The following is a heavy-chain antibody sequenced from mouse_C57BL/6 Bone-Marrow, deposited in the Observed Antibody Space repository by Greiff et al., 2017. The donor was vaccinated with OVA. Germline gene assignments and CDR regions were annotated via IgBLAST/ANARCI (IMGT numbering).Heavy chain of an antibody. CDR3: ASRTRWYFDV. CDR2: INPSTGGT. Sequence: EVQLQQSGPELVKPGASVKISCKASGYSFTGYYMNWVKQSPEKSLEWIGEINPSTGGTTYNQKFKAKATLTVDKSSSTAYMQLKSLTSEDSAVYYCASRTRWYFDVWGTGTTVTVSS. J-gene: IGHJ1*03. V-gene: IGHV1-42*01. CDR1: GYSFTGYY.